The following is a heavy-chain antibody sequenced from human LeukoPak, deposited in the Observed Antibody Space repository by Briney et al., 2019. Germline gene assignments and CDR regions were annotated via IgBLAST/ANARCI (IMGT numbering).Heavy chain of an antibody. CDR1: GFTFDDHA. Sequence: GRSLRLSCAASGFTFDDHAMHWVRQAPGKGLEWVSGISWNSGSIGYADSVKGRFTISRDNAKNSLYLQMNSLRAEDAALYYCAKDHRGGYSDFDYWGQGTLVTVSS. CDR2: ISWNSGSI. J-gene: IGHJ4*02. D-gene: IGHD2-21*01. V-gene: IGHV3-9*01. CDR3: AKDHRGGYSDFDY.